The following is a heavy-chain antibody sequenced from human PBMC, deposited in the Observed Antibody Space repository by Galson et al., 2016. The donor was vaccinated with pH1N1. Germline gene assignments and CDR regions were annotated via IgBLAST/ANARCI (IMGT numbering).Heavy chain of an antibody. Sequence: ETLSLTCSVSGVSISGYYWGWIRQSPGKGLDYVGYIYYNGHTNYSPSLKSRVTMSLDMSKNQFSLKLTSGTAAATAVYFCARSGSRYGSDAFDMWGQGTTVTVSS. D-gene: IGHD5-18*01. CDR2: IYYNGHT. CDR3: ARSGSRYGSDAFDM. J-gene: IGHJ3*02. CDR1: GVSISGYY. V-gene: IGHV4-59*01.